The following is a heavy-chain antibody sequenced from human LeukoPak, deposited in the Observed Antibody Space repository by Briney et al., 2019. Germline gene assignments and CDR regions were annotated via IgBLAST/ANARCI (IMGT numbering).Heavy chain of an antibody. J-gene: IGHJ4*02. D-gene: IGHD6-13*01. CDR2: IKQDGSEK. Sequence: GSLRLSCAASGXTFSGYWMSWVRQAPGKGLEWVANIKQDGSEKNYVDSVKGRFTISRDNATNSMDLQMNSLRAEDTAVYYCARGLLAAAGIDYWGQGALVTVSS. CDR1: GXTFSGYW. CDR3: ARGLLAAAGIDY. V-gene: IGHV3-7*04.